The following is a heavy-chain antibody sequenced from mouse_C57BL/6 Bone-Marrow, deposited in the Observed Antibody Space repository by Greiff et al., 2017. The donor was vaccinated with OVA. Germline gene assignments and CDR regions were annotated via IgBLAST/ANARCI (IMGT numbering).Heavy chain of an antibody. J-gene: IGHJ3*01. CDR2: ISSGSSTI. D-gene: IGHD1-1*01. V-gene: IGHV5-17*01. CDR3: AREGGYYGSRGFAY. CDR1: GFTFSDYG. Sequence: EVQGVESGGGLVKPGGSLKLSCAASGFTFSDYGMHWVRQAPEKGLEWVAYISSGSSTIYYADTVKGRFTISRDNAKNTLFLQMTSLRSEDTAMYYCAREGGYYGSRGFAYWGQGTLVTVSA.